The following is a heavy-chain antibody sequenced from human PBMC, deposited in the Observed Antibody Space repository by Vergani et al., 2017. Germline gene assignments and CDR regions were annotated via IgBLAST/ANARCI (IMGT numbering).Heavy chain of an antibody. V-gene: IGHV3-15*01. Sequence: EVQLVESGGGLVKPGGSLRLSCAASGFTFSNAWMSWVRQAPGKGLEWVGRIKRKTDGGTTDYAAPVKDRFTISRDDSKNTLYLQKNSLKTEDTAVYYCTTDPRTDYYDCCSGYYTGGFDYWGQGTLVTVSS. J-gene: IGHJ4*02. D-gene: IGHD3-3*01. CDR2: IKRKTDGGTT. CDR1: GFTFSNAW. CDR3: TTDPRTDYYDCCSGYYTGGFDY.